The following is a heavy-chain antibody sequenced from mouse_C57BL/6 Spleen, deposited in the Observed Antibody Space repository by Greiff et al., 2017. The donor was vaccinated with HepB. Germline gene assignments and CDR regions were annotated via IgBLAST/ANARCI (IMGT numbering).Heavy chain of an antibody. CDR2: IDPETGGT. J-gene: IGHJ2*01. CDR1: GYTFTDYE. V-gene: IGHV1-15*01. D-gene: IGHD2-5*01. CDR3: TRSTSNCFTFDY. Sequence: VQLQQSGAELVRPGASVTLSCKASGYTFTDYEMHWVKQTPVHGLEWIGAIDPETGGTAYNQKFKGKAILTADKSSSTAYMELRSLTSEDSAVYYWTRSTSNCFTFDYWGQGTTLTVSS.